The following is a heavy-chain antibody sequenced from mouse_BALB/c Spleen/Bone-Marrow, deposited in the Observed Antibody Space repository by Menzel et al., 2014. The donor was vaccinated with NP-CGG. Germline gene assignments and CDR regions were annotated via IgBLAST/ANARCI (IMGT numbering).Heavy chain of an antibody. CDR1: GYTFTSSW. V-gene: IGHV1S130*01. J-gene: IGHJ2*01. D-gene: IGHD1-2*01. CDR2: IHPNSGNT. Sequence: VQLQQSGSVLVRPGASVKLSCKASGYTFTSSWMHWAKQRPGQGLEWIGEIHPNSGNTNYNEKFKGKATLTVDTSSSTACVDLSSLTSEDSAVYYCARGATALDYWGQGTTLTVSS. CDR3: ARGATALDY.